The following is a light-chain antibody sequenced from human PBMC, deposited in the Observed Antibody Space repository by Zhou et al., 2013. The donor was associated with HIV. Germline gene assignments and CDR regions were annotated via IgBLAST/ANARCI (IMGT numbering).Light chain of an antibody. V-gene: IGKV3-20*01. CDR2: ATS. J-gene: IGKJ1*01. CDR1: QRVSSSY. Sequence: EIVLTQSPGTLSLSPGERATLSCRASQRVSSSYLAWYQQRPGQAPRLLIYATSSRATGIPDRFSGSGSGTDFTLTISRLEPEDFAVYYCQQYGGSPRTFGQGTKVEIK. CDR3: QQYGGSPRT.